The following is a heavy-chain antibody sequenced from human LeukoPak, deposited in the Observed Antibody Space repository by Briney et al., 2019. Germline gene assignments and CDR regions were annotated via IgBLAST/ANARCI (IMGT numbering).Heavy chain of an antibody. D-gene: IGHD1-14*01. Sequence: GESLKISCKVSGYSFTSYWIGWVRQPPGKGLEWMGIIYPGDSDTKYSPSFQGQVIISADESISTAYLQWSSLKASDTAIYYCARPNRGALDDYWGQGTLVAVSS. CDR1: GYSFTSYW. CDR3: ARPNRGALDDY. V-gene: IGHV5-51*01. CDR2: IYPGDSDT. J-gene: IGHJ4*02.